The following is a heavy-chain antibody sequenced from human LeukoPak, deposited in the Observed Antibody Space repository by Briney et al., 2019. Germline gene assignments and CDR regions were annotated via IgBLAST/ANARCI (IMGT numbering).Heavy chain of an antibody. Sequence: SETLCLTCTVSGGSISNYYWSWIRQPPGKGLEWLGYIHYTGNTIYNPSLKSRVTISMDTAKNQFSLKVSSVTAADTAVYYCARDGAGMTGTGLDYWGQGILATVSS. J-gene: IGHJ4*02. CDR3: ARDGAGMTGTGLDY. CDR2: IHYTGNT. CDR1: GGSISNYY. D-gene: IGHD3-9*01. V-gene: IGHV4-59*01.